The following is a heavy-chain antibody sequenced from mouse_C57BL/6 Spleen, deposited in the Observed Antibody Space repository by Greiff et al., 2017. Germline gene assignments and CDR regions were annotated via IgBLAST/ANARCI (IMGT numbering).Heavy chain of an antibody. Sequence: VRLVESGPGLVQPSQSLSITCTVSGFSLTSYGVHWVRQSPGKGLEWLGVIWSGGSTDYNAAFISRLSISKDNSKSQVFFKMNSLQADDTAIYYCARAPSYDYDGWFAYWGQGTLVTVSA. V-gene: IGHV2-2*01. J-gene: IGHJ3*01. CDR1: GFSLTSYG. D-gene: IGHD2-4*01. CDR3: ARAPSYDYDGWFAY. CDR2: IWSGGST.